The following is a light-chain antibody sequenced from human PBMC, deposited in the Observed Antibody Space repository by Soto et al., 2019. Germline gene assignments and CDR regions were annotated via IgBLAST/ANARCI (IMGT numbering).Light chain of an antibody. CDR2: DAS. V-gene: IGKV3-11*01. J-gene: IGKJ3*01. CDR1: QSVSSY. CDR3: PQRRNSPT. Sequence: EIVLTQSPATLSLSPGERATLSCRASQSVSSYLAWYQQKPGQAPRLLIYDASNRATGIPARFSGSGSGTDFTHTISSLEPEDFAVYNCPQRRNSPTFGPGTKVHIK.